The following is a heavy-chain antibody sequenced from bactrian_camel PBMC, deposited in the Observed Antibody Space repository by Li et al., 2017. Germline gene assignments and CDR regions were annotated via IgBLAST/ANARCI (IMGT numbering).Heavy chain of an antibody. CDR3: AAGDSDYLHPFYN. J-gene: IGHJ4*01. CDR2: INSSGRST. V-gene: IGHV3S40*01. D-gene: IGHD4*01. CDR1: GFTSSTYV. Sequence: VQLVESGGGLVQPGGSLRLSCAASGFTSSTYVMYWVRQAPGKGLEWVSDINSSGRSTYYADSVKGRFTISRDNAENTMYLQLNSLKSEDTALYYCAAGDSDYLHPFYNWGRGTQVTVS.